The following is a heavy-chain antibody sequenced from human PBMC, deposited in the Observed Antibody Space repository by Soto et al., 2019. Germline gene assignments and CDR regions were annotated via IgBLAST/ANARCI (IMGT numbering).Heavy chain of an antibody. CDR2: IWNDGIRK. CDR3: ARDDDYEANAFDY. D-gene: IGHD3-22*01. Sequence: PVGSLRLSCAASGFTFRRYGMHWVRQAPGKGLEWVALIWNDGIRKVYVDSVKGRFTISRDNSKNTLDLQMNSLRAEDTAVYYCARDDDYEANAFDYWGPGTLVTVSS. J-gene: IGHJ4*02. V-gene: IGHV3-33*01. CDR1: GFTFRRYG.